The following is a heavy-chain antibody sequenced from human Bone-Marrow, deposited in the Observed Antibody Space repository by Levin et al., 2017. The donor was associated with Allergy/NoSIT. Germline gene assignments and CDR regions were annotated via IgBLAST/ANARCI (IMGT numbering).Heavy chain of an antibody. CDR3: ARGRMLDNFPH. V-gene: IGHV1-18*01. CDR1: GDTLTRYG. Sequence: ASVKVSCKASGDTLTRYGFTWVRQVPGQGLEWMGWISAYSANTNYAQNFQGRVTMTTDKSTNTAYMELKSLTSDDTAVYYCARGRMLDNFPHWGQGTLVTVSS. D-gene: IGHD2/OR15-2a*01. J-gene: IGHJ1*01. CDR2: ISAYSANT.